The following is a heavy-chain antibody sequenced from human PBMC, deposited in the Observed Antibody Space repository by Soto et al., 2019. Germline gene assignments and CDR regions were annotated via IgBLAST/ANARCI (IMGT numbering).Heavy chain of an antibody. CDR3: ARDLTALDY. J-gene: IGHJ4*02. CDR1: GFTFNSYW. V-gene: IGHV3-7*03. Sequence: EVQLVESGGGLVQPGGSLRLSCVASGFTFNSYWMSWVRQAPGRGLEWVADIKEDGSAQYSVDSVKGRFAISRDNAKNSVYLQMNSLRPEDTAVYYCARDLTALDYWGQGALVIVSS. CDR2: IKEDGSAQ. D-gene: IGHD5-18*01.